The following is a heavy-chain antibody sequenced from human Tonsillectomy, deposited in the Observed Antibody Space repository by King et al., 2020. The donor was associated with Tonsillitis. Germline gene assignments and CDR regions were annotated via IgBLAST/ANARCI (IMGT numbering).Heavy chain of an antibody. Sequence: VQLVESGGGLVQPGGSLRLSCAASGFTFSSYWMSWVRKAPGKGLEWVANINQDGSEKYYVDSVKGRFTISRDSAKNSLHLQMNSLRAEDTAVYYCARVWRWLQPLDYWGQGTLVTVSS. CDR1: GFTFSSYW. V-gene: IGHV3-7*01. CDR3: ARVWRWLQPLDY. D-gene: IGHD5-24*01. J-gene: IGHJ4*02. CDR2: INQDGSEK.